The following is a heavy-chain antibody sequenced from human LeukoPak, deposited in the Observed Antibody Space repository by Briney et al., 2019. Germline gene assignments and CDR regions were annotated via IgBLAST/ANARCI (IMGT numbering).Heavy chain of an antibody. J-gene: IGHJ4*02. D-gene: IGHD3-10*01. CDR1: GFTFSSYA. CDR2: ISGSGGGT. V-gene: IGHV3-23*01. CDR3: AKGVVVRGATYYFDD. Sequence: GGSLRLSCAASGFTFSSYAMSWVRRAPGKGLEWVSAISGSGGGTYYTDSVKGRFTISRDNSQNTLYLQMNSLRAEDTALYYCAKGVVVRGATYYFDDWGQGTLVTVSS.